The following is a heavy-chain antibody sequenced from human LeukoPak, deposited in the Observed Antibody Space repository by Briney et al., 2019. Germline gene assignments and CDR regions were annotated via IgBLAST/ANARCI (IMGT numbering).Heavy chain of an antibody. V-gene: IGHV3-33*01. CDR2: IWFDGSNK. J-gene: IGHJ6*02. Sequence: GGSLRLSCAASGFTFSSFGMHWVRQAPGKGLEWVAVIWFDGSNKYYSDSVKGRFTISRDNSKNTLYLQVNSLRAEDTAVYYCARANYGSGSNYYYGMDVWGQGTTVTGSS. CDR1: GFTFSSFG. CDR3: ARANYGSGSNYYYGMDV. D-gene: IGHD3-10*01.